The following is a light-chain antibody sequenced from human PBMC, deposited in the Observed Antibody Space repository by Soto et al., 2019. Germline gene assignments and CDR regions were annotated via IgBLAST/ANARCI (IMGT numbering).Light chain of an antibody. J-gene: IGLJ1*01. CDR3: SSYTSSSSYV. CDR1: NSDVGAYNY. CDR2: EVS. Sequence: QSALTQPASVSGSPEQSITISCTGTNSDVGAYNYVSWYQQHPGKAPKVMISEVSNRPSGVSNRFSGSKSGNTASLTISGLQTEDEADYYCSSYTSSSSYVFGTGTKVTVL. V-gene: IGLV2-14*01.